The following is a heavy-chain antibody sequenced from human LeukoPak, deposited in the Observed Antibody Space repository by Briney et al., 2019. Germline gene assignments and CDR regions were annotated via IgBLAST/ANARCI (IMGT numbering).Heavy chain of an antibody. Sequence: SVKVSCKASGGTFSSYAISWVRQAPGQGLEWMGRIIPILGIANYAQKFQGRVTITADKSTSTAYMELSSLRSEDTAVYYCAXXXDGYDPNLDYWGQGTLVTVSS. CDR1: GGTFSSYA. CDR3: AXXXDGYDPNLDY. J-gene: IGHJ4*02. CDR2: IIPILGIA. D-gene: IGHD5-12*01. V-gene: IGHV1-69*04.